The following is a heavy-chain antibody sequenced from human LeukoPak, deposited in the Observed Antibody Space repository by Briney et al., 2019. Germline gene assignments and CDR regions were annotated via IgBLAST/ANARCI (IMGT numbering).Heavy chain of an antibody. D-gene: IGHD3-9*01. J-gene: IGHJ4*02. CDR3: ERPPFDWFPFDY. Sequence: GGSLRLSCAASGFTFSSYAMSWVRQAPGKGLEWVSAISGSGVSTYYADSVTGRFTISRDNSKNTLYLQMTGLRAEDTAVYYCERPPFDWFPFDYWGQRTLVTVSS. V-gene: IGHV3-23*01. CDR1: GFTFSSYA. CDR2: ISGSGVST.